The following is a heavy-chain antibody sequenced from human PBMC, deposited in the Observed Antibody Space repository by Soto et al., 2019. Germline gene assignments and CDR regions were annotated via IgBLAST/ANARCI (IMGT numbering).Heavy chain of an antibody. Sequence: ASVKVSCKASGYTFTSYGISWVRQAPGQGLEWMGIINPSGGSTSYAQKFQGRVTMTRDTSTSTVYMELSSLRSEDTAVYYCARDLGSGSYSNWYFDLWGRGTLVTVSS. D-gene: IGHD1-26*01. CDR1: GYTFTSYG. CDR3: ARDLGSGSYSNWYFDL. CDR2: INPSGGST. J-gene: IGHJ2*01. V-gene: IGHV1-46*01.